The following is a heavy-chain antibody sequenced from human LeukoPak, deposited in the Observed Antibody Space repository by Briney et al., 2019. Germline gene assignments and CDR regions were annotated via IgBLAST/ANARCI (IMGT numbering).Heavy chain of an antibody. D-gene: IGHD3-10*01. J-gene: IGHJ3*02. CDR3: ARVRMVRVPDAFDI. CDR2: IKQDGSEK. Sequence: GGSLRLSCAASGFTFSSYWMSWVRQAPGKGLEWVANIKQDGSEKYYVDSVKGRFTISRDNAKNSLYLQMNSLRAEDTAVYYCARVRMVRVPDAFDIWGQGTMVTVSS. CDR1: GFTFSSYW. V-gene: IGHV3-7*01.